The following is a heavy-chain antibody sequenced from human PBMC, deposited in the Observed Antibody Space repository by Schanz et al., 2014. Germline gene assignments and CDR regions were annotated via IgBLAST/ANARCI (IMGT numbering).Heavy chain of an antibody. J-gene: IGHJ6*02. CDR1: GYTFTDSA. D-gene: IGHD3-9*01. V-gene: IGHV1-18*01. CDR2: NSTSNGNT. Sequence: QVQVVQSGPEVKKPGASVKVFCKASGYTFTDSAVIWERPAPGQGLECKGWNSTSNGNTNYIQKHQGRVTMTTDTSTSTTYMELKSLRSSDTAVYEYARVQDDSETGTEYYYSLDAWGQGTTVTGSS. CDR3: ARVQDDSETGTEYYYSLDA.